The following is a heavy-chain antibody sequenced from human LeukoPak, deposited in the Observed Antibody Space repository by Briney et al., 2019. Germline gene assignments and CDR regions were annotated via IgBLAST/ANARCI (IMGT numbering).Heavy chain of an antibody. CDR1: GGSISSYY. CDR3: AKEAGYCSGGSCYRLTHFDY. V-gene: IGHV4-59*12. D-gene: IGHD2-15*01. CDR2: IYYSGST. J-gene: IGHJ4*02. Sequence: PSETLSLTCTVSGGSISSYYWSWIRQPPGKGLEWIGYIYYSGSTNYNPSLKSRVTISVDTSKNQFSLKLSSVTAADTAVYYCAKEAGYCSGGSCYRLTHFDYWGQGTLVTVSS.